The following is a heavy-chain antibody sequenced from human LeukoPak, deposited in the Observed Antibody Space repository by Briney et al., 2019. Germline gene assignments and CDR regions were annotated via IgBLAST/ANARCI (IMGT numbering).Heavy chain of an antibody. Sequence: PSQTLCLSCTVSGGSTSSGDYYWNWIRQHPGKGLEWVVYMNNRGTSNYNPSLRSRVTISVDTSNNQFSLRLSSVTAADTAVYYCTRIPTRYYGSGSYYGYFDSWGQGTLVTASS. J-gene: IGHJ4*02. V-gene: IGHV4-31*02. D-gene: IGHD3-10*01. CDR2: MNNRGTS. CDR3: TRIPTRYYGSGSYYGYFDS. CDR1: GGSTSSGDYY.